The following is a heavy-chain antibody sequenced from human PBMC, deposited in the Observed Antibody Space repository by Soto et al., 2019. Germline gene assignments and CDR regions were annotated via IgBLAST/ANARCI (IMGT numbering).Heavy chain of an antibody. V-gene: IGHV3-30*18. D-gene: IGHD2-15*01. J-gene: IGHJ4*02. Sequence: QVQLVESGGGVVQPGRSLRLSCAASGFTFRSYGMHWVRQAPGKGLEWVAVISYDGSNKYYADSVKGRFTISGDNSKITLYLQMNSLRPEDTSVYYCAKATYSGPLDYWGQGTLVTDSS. CDR1: GFTFRSYG. CDR3: AKATYSGPLDY. CDR2: ISYDGSNK.